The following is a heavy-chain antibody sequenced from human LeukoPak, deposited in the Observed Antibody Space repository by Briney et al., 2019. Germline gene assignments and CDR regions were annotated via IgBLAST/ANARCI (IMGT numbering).Heavy chain of an antibody. D-gene: IGHD1-1*01. V-gene: IGHV3-23*01. J-gene: IGHJ4*02. CDR3: ASLGN. CDR1: GLTFTGSS. Sequence: GGSLRLSCAVSGLTFTGSSMSWVRQSPEKGLEWVTAISGSDDRTYYASSVKGRFTISRDNSKNTLYLQMNSLRADDTAVYYCASLGNWGQGTLVTVSS. CDR2: ISGSDDRT.